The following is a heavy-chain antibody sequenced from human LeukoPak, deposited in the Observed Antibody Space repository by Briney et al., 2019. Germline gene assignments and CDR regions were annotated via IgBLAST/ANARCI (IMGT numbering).Heavy chain of an antibody. CDR2: IYTSGSA. Sequence: SETLSLTCTVSGGTISSYYWTWIRQPAGKGLEWIGRIYTSGSASYNPSLKSRVTMSVDTSRNQFSLKLRSVTAADTAVYYCARDHYDHYGDYVFDYWGQGTLVTVSS. CDR1: GGTISSYY. CDR3: ARDHYDHYGDYVFDY. D-gene: IGHD4-17*01. J-gene: IGHJ4*02. V-gene: IGHV4-4*07.